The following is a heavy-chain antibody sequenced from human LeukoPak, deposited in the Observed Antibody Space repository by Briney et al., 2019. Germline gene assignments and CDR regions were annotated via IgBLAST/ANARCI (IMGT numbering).Heavy chain of an antibody. Sequence: ASVKVSCKVSGYTLTELSMHWVRQAPGKGLEWMGGFDPEDGETIYAQKFQGRVTMAEDTSTDTAYMELSSLRSEDTAVYYCATVRLYCSGGSCYYYFDYWGQGTLVTVSS. J-gene: IGHJ4*02. CDR1: GYTLTELS. D-gene: IGHD2-15*01. CDR2: FDPEDGET. V-gene: IGHV1-24*01. CDR3: ATVRLYCSGGSCYYYFDY.